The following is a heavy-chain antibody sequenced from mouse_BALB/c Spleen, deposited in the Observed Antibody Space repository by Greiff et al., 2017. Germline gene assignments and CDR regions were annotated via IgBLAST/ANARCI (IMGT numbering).Heavy chain of an antibody. CDR1: GYTFTSYY. CDR3: ARDDGYYRIAY. V-gene: IGHV1S56*01. J-gene: IGHJ3*01. CDR2: IYPGNVNT. D-gene: IGHD2-3*01. Sequence: QVQLQQSGPELVKPGASVRISCKASGYTFTSYYIHWVKQRPGQGLEWIGWIYPGNVNTKYNEKFKGKATLTAHKSSSTAYMQLSSLTSEDSAVYFCARDDGYYRIAYWGQGTLVTVSA.